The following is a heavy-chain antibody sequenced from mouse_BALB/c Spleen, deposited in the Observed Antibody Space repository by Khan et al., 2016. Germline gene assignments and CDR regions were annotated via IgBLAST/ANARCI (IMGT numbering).Heavy chain of an antibody. CDR1: GFSLSTSGMG. CDR3: ARRGGDYFDY. V-gene: IGHV8-12*01. CDR2: IYWDADQ. J-gene: IGHJ2*01. Sequence: QVTLKESGPGILQPSQTLSLTCSFSGFSLSTSGMGVSWIRQPSGKGLEWLTHIYWDADQRSNPSLKHRLPLSKDPSSNQVFLKITSVDPADAATYVGARRGGDYFDYWGQGTTLTVSS.